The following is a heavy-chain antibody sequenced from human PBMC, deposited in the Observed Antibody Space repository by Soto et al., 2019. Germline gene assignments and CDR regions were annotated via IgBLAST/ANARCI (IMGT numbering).Heavy chain of an antibody. D-gene: IGHD3-10*01. CDR1: GFTVNNNY. Sequence: EVQLVESGGGLVQPGGSLRLSCAVSGFTVNNNYMSWVRQAPGKGLEWVSVIYSDGSTYYADSVQGRFTVSRDTSRNTLYLQMNSLRAEDTTVYYCTRDSSYYGSGRGVLDYWGHGTLVTVSS. V-gene: IGHV3-66*01. CDR3: TRDSSYYGSGRGVLDY. J-gene: IGHJ4*01. CDR2: IYSDGST.